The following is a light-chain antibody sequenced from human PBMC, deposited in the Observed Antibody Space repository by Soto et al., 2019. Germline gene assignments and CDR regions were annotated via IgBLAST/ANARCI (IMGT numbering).Light chain of an antibody. CDR3: QQSYGIPPFT. CDR1: QSVSRY. J-gene: IGKJ3*01. Sequence: DIQMTQSPSSLSASVGDSVSITCRTSQSVSRYVNWYQQKAGTAPKLLIYATSKLQSGVTSRFSGRGSGTDFPLSISSLQPEDVATYYCQQSYGIPPFTFGPGTRVDI. V-gene: IGKV1-39*01. CDR2: ATS.